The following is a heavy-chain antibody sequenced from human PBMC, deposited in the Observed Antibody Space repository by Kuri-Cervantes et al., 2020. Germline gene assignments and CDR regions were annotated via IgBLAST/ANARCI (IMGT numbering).Heavy chain of an antibody. V-gene: IGHV4-39*01. CDR2: IYYSGST. Sequence: SETLSLTCTVSGGSISSGGYYWSWIRQPPGKGLEWIGSIYYSGSTYYNPSLKSRVTISVDTSKNQFSLKLSSVTAADTAVYYCARPKKNGLDKGTIVYWGQGTRVTVSS. CDR1: GGSISSGGYY. J-gene: IGHJ4*02. D-gene: IGHD2-8*01. CDR3: ARPKKNGLDKGTIVY.